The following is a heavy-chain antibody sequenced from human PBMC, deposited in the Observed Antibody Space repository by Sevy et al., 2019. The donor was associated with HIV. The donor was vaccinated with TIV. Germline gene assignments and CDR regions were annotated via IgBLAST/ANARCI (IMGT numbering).Heavy chain of an antibody. D-gene: IGHD3-22*01. CDR2: ISFDGSDK. V-gene: IGHV3-33*03. Sequence: GGSLRLSCAASGFDFSTYDMHWVRQAPGKGLEWVAFISFDGSDKWYVDSVKGRFTISRDNSKNTLYVQMNTLRDEDXAVYYCAKRERSYYDSSGNYDAFDVWGQGTSVTVSS. CDR1: GFDFSTYD. J-gene: IGHJ3*01. CDR3: AKRERSYYDSSGNYDAFDV.